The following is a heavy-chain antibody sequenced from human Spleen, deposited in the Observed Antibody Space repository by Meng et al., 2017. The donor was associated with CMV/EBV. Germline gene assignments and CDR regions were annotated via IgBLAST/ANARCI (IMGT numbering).Heavy chain of an antibody. Sequence: ASVKVSCKASGYTFTDSYIHWVRQAPGQGLEWMGWINPNTGYTNYVQKFQGRVTMTRDTSTSTAYMELSRLRSDDTAVYYCAKLGPDSSGYYWVFDSWGQGTLVTVSS. D-gene: IGHD3-22*01. CDR2: INPNTGYT. CDR3: AKLGPDSSGYYWVFDS. CDR1: GYTFTDSY. J-gene: IGHJ4*02. V-gene: IGHV1-2*02.